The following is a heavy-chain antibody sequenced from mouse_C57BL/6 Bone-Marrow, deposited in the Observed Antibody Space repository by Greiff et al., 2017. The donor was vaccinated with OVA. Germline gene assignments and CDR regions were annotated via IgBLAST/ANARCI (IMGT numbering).Heavy chain of an antibody. D-gene: IGHD2-4*01. Sequence: QVQLKESGPGLVQPSQSLSITCTVSGFSLTSYGVHWVRQSPGKGLEWLGVIRRGGSTDYNAAFMSRLSITTDNSKSQVFFKMNSLQADDTAIYYCAKKGIYEDYDGLGRYFDVWGTGTTVTVSS. CDR3: AKKGIYEDYDGLGRYFDV. V-gene: IGHV2-5*01. J-gene: IGHJ1*03. CDR2: IRRGGST. CDR1: GFSLTSYG.